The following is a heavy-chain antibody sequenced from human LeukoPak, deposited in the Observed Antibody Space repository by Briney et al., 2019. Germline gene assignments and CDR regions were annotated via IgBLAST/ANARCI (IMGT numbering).Heavy chain of an antibody. J-gene: IGHJ4*01. CDR3: ARVRGHGDMIDY. CDR2: INPSGGTT. D-gene: IGHD3-10*01. V-gene: IGHV1-46*01. CDR1: GYIFTTYF. Sequence: ASVKVSCKASGYIFTTYFMHWVRQAPGQGLEWMGFINPSGGTTGYSQKFQGRVTMSRDTSTSKVYMALSSLRSEDTAVYYCARVRGHGDMIDYWGQGTLVTVSS.